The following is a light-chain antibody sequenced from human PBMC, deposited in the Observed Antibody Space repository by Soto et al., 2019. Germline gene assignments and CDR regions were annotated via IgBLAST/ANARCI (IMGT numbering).Light chain of an antibody. Sequence: EIVMTQSPATLSVSPGERATLSCRASQSLSGNLAWYQQKPGQAPRLLIYGASTRATGIPARFSGSGSGTAFTLTIISLQYEDFAVDYCQQYSTWSPYTFGQGTKLEIK. CDR2: GAS. J-gene: IGKJ2*01. V-gene: IGKV3-15*01. CDR1: QSLSGN. CDR3: QQYSTWSPYT.